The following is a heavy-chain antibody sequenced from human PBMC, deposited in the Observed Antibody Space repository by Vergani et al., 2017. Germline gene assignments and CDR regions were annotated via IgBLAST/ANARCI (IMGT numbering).Heavy chain of an antibody. CDR3: AREGGLNTVDY. CDR1: GFTFSSYG. J-gene: IGHJ4*02. V-gene: IGHV3-30*02. CDR2: IRYDGSNK. D-gene: IGHD1/OR15-1a*01. Sequence: QVQLVESGGGVVQPGGSLRLSCAASGFTFSSYGMHWVRQAPGKGLEWVAFIRYDGSNKYYADSVKGRFTISRDNSKNTLYLQMNSLRAEDTAVYYCAREGGLNTVDYWGQGTLVTVSS.